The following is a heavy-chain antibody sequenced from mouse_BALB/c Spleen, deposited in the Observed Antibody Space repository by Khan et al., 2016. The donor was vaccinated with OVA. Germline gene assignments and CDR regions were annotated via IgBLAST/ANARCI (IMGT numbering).Heavy chain of an antibody. Sequence: QLEESGPGLVKPSQSLSLTCSVTGYSITSGYYWNWIRQFPGNKLEWMGYISYDGSNNYNPSLKNRISITRDTSKNQFFLKLNSVTTEDTATYYCAKFLLPYFDYWGQGTTLTVSS. CDR3: AKFLLPYFDY. J-gene: IGHJ2*01. CDR2: ISYDGSN. CDR1: GYSITSGYY. V-gene: IGHV3-6*02. D-gene: IGHD2-3*01.